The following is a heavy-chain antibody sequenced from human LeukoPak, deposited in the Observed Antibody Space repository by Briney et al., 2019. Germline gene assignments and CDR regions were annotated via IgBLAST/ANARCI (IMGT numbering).Heavy chain of an antibody. V-gene: IGHV3-7*01. CDR3: ARESDFRYYDYIWGSYRYFDY. Sequence: PGGSLRLSCAASGFTFSSYWMSWVRQAPGKGLEWVANIKQDGSEKYYVDSVKGRFTISRDNAKNSLYLQMNSLRAEDTAVYYCARESDFRYYDYIWGSYRYFDYWGQGTLVTVSS. D-gene: IGHD3-16*02. J-gene: IGHJ4*02. CDR2: IKQDGSEK. CDR1: GFTFSSYW.